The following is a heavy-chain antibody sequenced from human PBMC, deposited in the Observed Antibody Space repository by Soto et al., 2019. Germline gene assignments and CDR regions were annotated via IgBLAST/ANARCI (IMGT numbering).Heavy chain of an antibody. D-gene: IGHD2-15*01. V-gene: IGHV1-58*01. J-gene: IGHJ6*02. CDR2: LVVGTGNT. Sequence: SVKVSCKTSGFTFRSSAVQWVRQARGQRLEWIGWLVVGTGNTNYAQKFQQRVTISSDRSTNTVSMELSSLTSEDTAVYYCATGAYCSGGSCSDYYYYYGMDLWGQGTTVTVSS. CDR1: GFTFRSSA. CDR3: ATGAYCSGGSCSDYYYYYGMDL.